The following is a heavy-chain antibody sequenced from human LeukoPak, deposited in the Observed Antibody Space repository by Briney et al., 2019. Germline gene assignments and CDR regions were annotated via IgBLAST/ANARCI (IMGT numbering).Heavy chain of an antibody. J-gene: IGHJ4*02. Sequence: SETLSLTCAVYGGSFSGYYWSWIRQPPGKGLEWIGEINHSGSTNYNPSLKSRVTISVDTSKNQFSLKLSSVTAADTAVYYCARVGYSSSWYGQYYFDYWGQGTLVTVSS. CDR1: GGSFSGYY. V-gene: IGHV4-34*01. CDR3: ARVGYSSSWYGQYYFDY. D-gene: IGHD6-13*01. CDR2: INHSGST.